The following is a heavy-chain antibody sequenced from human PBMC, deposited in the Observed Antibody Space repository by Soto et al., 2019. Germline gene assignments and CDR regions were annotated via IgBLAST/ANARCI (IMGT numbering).Heavy chain of an antibody. Sequence: PSETLSLTCAVYGVSFSGYYWIWLRQRPGKGLEWIGEINHSGSTNYNPSLKSRVTISVDTSKNQFSLKLNSVTAADTAVYYCARMWGGYNSHWGQGTLVTVSS. CDR2: INHSGST. CDR3: ARMWGGYNSH. J-gene: IGHJ4*02. CDR1: GVSFSGYY. V-gene: IGHV4-34*01. D-gene: IGHD6-25*01.